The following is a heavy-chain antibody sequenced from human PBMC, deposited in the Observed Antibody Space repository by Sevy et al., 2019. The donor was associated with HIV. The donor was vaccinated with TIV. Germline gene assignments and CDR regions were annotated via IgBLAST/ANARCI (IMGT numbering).Heavy chain of an antibody. CDR1: GVSVSPYY. CDR3: ARGGPNQQQRDYFDH. CDR2: SGST. J-gene: IGHJ4*02. V-gene: IGHV4-59*02. D-gene: IGHD1-1*01. Sequence: SETLSLTCTVSGVSVSPYYWAWIRPPPGKGLECVAFSGSTNYNPSLKSRATTSVDTSKNQFSLKLSSVTAADTAIYYCARGGPNQQQRDYFDHWGQGTLVTVST.